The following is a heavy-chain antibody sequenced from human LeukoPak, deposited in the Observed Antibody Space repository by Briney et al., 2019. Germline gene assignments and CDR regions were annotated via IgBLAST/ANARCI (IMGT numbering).Heavy chain of an antibody. CDR1: GVSLSGYY. V-gene: IGHV4-34*01. Sequence: SETLSLTCTVYGVSLSGYYWSWVRQPPGKGLEWIGEINHSGSTNYNPSLKSRVTMSVDTSKKQFSLKVSSVNAADTAVYYCARGQAHNWNDLSTENWFDPWGQGTLVTVSS. CDR2: INHSGST. J-gene: IGHJ5*02. D-gene: IGHD1-1*01. CDR3: ARGQAHNWNDLSTENWFDP.